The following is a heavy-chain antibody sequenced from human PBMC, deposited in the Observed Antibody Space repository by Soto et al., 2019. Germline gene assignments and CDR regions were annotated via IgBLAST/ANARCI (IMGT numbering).Heavy chain of an antibody. V-gene: IGHV3-48*01. CDR2: ISSSGSTT. Sequence: GGSLRLSCAASGFTFSSYAMSWVRQAPGKGLEWVSYISSSGSTTYYADSVKGRFTISRDNAKNSLYLQMNSLRAEDTAVYYCARDPHEYWSGYYLYYYMDVWGKGTTVTVSS. CDR3: ARDPHEYWSGYYLYYYMDV. J-gene: IGHJ6*03. CDR1: GFTFSSYA. D-gene: IGHD3-3*01.